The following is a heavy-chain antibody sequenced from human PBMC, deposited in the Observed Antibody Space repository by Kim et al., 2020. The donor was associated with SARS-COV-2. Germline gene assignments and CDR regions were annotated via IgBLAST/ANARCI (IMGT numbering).Heavy chain of an antibody. Sequence: SETLSLTCTVSGGSISSYYWSWIRQPPGKGLEWIGYIYYSGSTNYNPSLKSRVTISVDTSKNQFSLKLSSVTAADTAVYYCARAIGGSCYSWGQGTLVTVSS. V-gene: IGHV4-59*13. CDR1: GGSISSYY. D-gene: IGHD2-15*01. CDR2: IYYSGST. J-gene: IGHJ4*02. CDR3: ARAIGGSCYS.